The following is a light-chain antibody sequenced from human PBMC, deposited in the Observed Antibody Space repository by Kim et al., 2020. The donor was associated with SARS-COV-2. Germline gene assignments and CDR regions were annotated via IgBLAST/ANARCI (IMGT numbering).Light chain of an antibody. CDR3: CSYTSSITYV. CDR2: DVT. V-gene: IGLV2-14*03. CDR1: SSVVGAYDH. J-gene: IGLJ1*01. Sequence: GQSIIISCTGTSSVVGAYDHVSWYQQHPGKAPKVLIFDVTDRPSGVSNRFSGSKSGNTASLTISGLQAEDEADYYCCSYTSSITYVFGTGTKVTVL.